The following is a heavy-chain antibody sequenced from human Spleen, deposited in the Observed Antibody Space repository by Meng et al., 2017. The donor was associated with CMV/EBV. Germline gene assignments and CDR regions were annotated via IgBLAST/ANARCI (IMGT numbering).Heavy chain of an antibody. CDR3: ASGLIVVVPALGYGMDV. Sequence: ASVKVSCKASGYTFTSYYMHWVRQAPGQGLEWMGMIKPRGGSTSYAQKFQGRVTLTRDTSTNTVYLDLSSLRSEGTAVYYCASGLIVVVPALGYGMDVWGQGTTVTVSS. D-gene: IGHD2-2*01. V-gene: IGHV1-46*01. J-gene: IGHJ6*02. CDR1: GYTFTSYY. CDR2: IKPRGGST.